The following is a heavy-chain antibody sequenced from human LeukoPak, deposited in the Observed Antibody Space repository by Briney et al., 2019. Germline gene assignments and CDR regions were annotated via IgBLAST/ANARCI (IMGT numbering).Heavy chain of an antibody. CDR2: MNPNSGNT. D-gene: IGHD3-22*01. CDR1: GYTFTSYD. CDR3: ARAVDYYDSSGYSSWFDP. Sequence: ASVKVSCKASGYTFTSYDINWVRQATGQGLEWMGWMNPNSGNTGYAQKFQGRVTMTRNTSISTAYMELSSLRSEDTAVYYCARAVDYYDSSGYSSWFDPWGQGTLVTVSP. V-gene: IGHV1-8*01. J-gene: IGHJ5*02.